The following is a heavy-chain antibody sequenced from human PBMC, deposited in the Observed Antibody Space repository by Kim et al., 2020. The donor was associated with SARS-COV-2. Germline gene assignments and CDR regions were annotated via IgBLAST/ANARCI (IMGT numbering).Heavy chain of an antibody. D-gene: IGHD3-22*01. J-gene: IGHJ4*02. Sequence: GGSLRLSCAASGFTFSGFDMHWVRQASGKGLEWVGRIRSKANSYATVYAASVKGRFTISRDDSKNTAYLQMNSLKTEDTAVYYCTTSNYYDSSGYRTDYWGQGTLVTVSS. CDR2: IRSKANSYAT. CDR3: TTSNYYDSSGYRTDY. CDR1: GFTFSGFD. V-gene: IGHV3-73*01.